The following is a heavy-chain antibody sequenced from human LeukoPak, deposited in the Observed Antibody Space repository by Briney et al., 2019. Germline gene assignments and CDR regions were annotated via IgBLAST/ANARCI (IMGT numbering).Heavy chain of an antibody. CDR3: ARDFSRVGATGPFDY. D-gene: IGHD1-26*01. V-gene: IGHV1-2*02. Sequence: ASVKVSCKASGYTFTGYYLQWVRQAPGQGLEWMGWINPNSGGTNSAQKFQGRVTMTWDTSISTAYMELSRLRSDDTAVYYCARDFSRVGATGPFDYWGQGTPVTVSS. J-gene: IGHJ4*02. CDR2: INPNSGGT. CDR1: GYTFTGYY.